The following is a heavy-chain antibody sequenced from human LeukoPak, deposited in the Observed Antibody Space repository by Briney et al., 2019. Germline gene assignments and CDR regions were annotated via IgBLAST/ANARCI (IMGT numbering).Heavy chain of an antibody. CDR2: IIPILGIA. D-gene: IGHD5-24*01. V-gene: IGHV1-69*04. J-gene: IGHJ4*02. CDR3: ATFRGDGYKNFDY. CDR1: GGTFSSFA. Sequence: SVKVSCKASGGTFSSFAISWVRQSPGQGLEWMGRIIPILGIANYAQKLQGRVTITADKATSTAYMELSSLRSEDTAVYYCATFRGDGYKNFDYWGQGTLVTVSS.